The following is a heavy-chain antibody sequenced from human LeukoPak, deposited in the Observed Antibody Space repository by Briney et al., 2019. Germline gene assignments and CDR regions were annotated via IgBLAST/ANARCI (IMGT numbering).Heavy chain of an antibody. D-gene: IGHD3-3*01. CDR2: IYYSGST. CDR3: ARDSITIFGVVPTYYGMDV. V-gene: IGHV4-59*12. Sequence: SETLSLTCTVSGGSISSYYWSWIRQPPGKGLEWIGYIYYSGSTYYNPSLKSRVTISVDTPKNQFSLKLSSVTAADTAVYYCARDSITIFGVVPTYYGMDVWGQGATVTVSS. CDR1: GGSISSYY. J-gene: IGHJ6*02.